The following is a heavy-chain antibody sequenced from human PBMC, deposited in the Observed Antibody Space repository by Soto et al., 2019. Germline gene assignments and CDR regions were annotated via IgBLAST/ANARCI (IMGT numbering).Heavy chain of an antibody. CDR3: TRGPLINIVTTTSYWYFDL. CDR1: GGSINSYY. CDR2: IYYSGTT. Sequence: SETLSLTCAVSGGSINSYYWSWIRQPPGKGLEWIGHIYYSGTTTYSPSLKSRVIISIGTSKNQFSLNLDSVTAADTAVYYCTRGPLINIVTTTSYWYFDLWGRGTLVTVYS. V-gene: IGHV4-59*01. D-gene: IGHD5-12*01. J-gene: IGHJ2*01.